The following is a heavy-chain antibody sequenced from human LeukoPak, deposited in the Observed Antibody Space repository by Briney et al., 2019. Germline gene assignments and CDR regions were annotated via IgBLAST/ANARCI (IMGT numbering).Heavy chain of an antibody. CDR2: INHSGST. Sequence: SVTLSLTCAVYGGSFSGYYWSWIRQPPGKGLEWIGEINHSGSTNYNPSLKRRVTISVDTSKNQFSLKLSSVTAADTAVYYCALSYYDFWSGYYGLDYWGQGTLVTVSS. J-gene: IGHJ4*02. CDR1: GGSFSGYY. D-gene: IGHD3-3*01. V-gene: IGHV4-34*01. CDR3: ALSYYDFWSGYYGLDY.